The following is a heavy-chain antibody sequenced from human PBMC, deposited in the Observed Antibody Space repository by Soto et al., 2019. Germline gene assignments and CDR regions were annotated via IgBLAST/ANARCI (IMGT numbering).Heavy chain of an antibody. CDR2: ISYDGSNK. J-gene: IGHJ4*02. CDR1: GFTFSSYA. CDR3: AGDSGDDGIVVVPAARPTGPFDY. V-gene: IGHV3-30*04. Sequence: GGSLRLSCAASGFTFSSYAMHWVRQAPGKGLEWVAGISYDGSNKYYADSVKGLFTISRVNTKNTMYQQMNSLRAEDAAVYDGAGDSGDDGIVVVPAARPTGPFDYWGQGTLVTVSS. D-gene: IGHD2-2*02.